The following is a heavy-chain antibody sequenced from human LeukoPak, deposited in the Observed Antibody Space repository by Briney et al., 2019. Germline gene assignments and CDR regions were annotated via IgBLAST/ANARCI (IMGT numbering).Heavy chain of an antibody. Sequence: SSVKVSFKASGGTFSSYAISWVRQAPGQGLEWMGGIIPIFGTANYAQKFQGRVTITADESTSTAYMELSSLRSEDTAVYYCARMYYDFWSGSGLDIWGQGTMVTVSS. CDR3: ARMYYDFWSGSGLDI. J-gene: IGHJ3*02. V-gene: IGHV1-69*01. CDR2: IIPIFGTA. D-gene: IGHD3-3*01. CDR1: GGTFSSYA.